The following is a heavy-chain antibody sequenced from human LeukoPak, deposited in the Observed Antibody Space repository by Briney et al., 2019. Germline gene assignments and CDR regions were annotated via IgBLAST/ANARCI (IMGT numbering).Heavy chain of an antibody. CDR3: ARARDYGDLLDY. CDR2: ISSSGSTI. D-gene: IGHD4-17*01. J-gene: IGHJ4*02. V-gene: IGHV3-11*01. Sequence: GGSLRLSCAASGFTFSDYYMSWIRQAPGKGLEWVSYISSSGSTIYYADSVKGRFTISRDNAKNTLYLQMNSLRAEDTAVYYCARARDYGDLLDYWGQGTLVTVSS. CDR1: GFTFSDYY.